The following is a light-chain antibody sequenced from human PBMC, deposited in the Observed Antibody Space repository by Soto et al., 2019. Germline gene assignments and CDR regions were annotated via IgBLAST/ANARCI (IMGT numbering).Light chain of an antibody. J-gene: IGKJ1*01. V-gene: IGKV1-5*03. CDR3: RHYNSYLET. CDR1: QSISTW. Sequence: DMQMAQSPSTLSASVGDRVTITCRASQSISTWFAWYQQKPGRAPKLLIYMASTLESGVPSRFSGSGSGTEFTLTISSLQPDDFATYYCRHYNSYLETFGQGTRVDIK. CDR2: MAS.